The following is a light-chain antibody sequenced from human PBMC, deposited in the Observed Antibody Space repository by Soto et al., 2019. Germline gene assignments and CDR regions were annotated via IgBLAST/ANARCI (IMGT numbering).Light chain of an antibody. Sequence: QSVLTQPTSVSGAPGQRVTISCTGSSSNIGAGYDVHWYQQLPGTAPKLLMYGNSNRPSGVPDRFSGSKSGASASLAITGLQAEDEADYYCQSYDSCLSGSVVFCGATKLTVL. CDR1: SSNIGAGYD. CDR2: GNS. J-gene: IGLJ2*01. CDR3: QSYDSCLSGSVV. V-gene: IGLV1-40*01.